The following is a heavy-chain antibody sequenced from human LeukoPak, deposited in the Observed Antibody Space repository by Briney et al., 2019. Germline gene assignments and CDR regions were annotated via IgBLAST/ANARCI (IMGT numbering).Heavy chain of an antibody. V-gene: IGHV1-2*02. D-gene: IGHD3-10*01. CDR1: GYTFTIYG. CDR2: INPNSGGT. CDR3: ARGLLLWFGELLERKAFDY. J-gene: IGHJ4*02. Sequence: ASVTVSFRASGYTFTIYGISWVRQAPGQGVEWMGWINPNSGGTNYSQKFQGRVTMTRDTSISTAYMELSRLRSDDTAVYYCARGLLLWFGELLERKAFDYWGQGTLVTVSS.